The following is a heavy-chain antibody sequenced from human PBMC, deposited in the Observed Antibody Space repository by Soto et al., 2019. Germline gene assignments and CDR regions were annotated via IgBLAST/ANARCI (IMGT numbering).Heavy chain of an antibody. V-gene: IGHV3-7*03. Sequence: GVLRLSCAASGFTFSSYWMSWVRQAPGKGLEWVANIKQDGSEKFYVDSVKGRFTISKDNAKNSVYLQMNSLRAEDTAVYYCARGHTTSPNWFDPWGQGTLVTVSS. J-gene: IGHJ5*02. CDR2: IKQDGSEK. CDR3: ARGHTTSPNWFDP. D-gene: IGHD2-2*01. CDR1: GFTFSSYW.